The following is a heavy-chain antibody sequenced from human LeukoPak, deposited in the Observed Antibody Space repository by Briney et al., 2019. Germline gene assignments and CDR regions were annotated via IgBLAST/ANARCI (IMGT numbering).Heavy chain of an antibody. D-gene: IGHD4-23*01. V-gene: IGHV3-53*01. Sequence: PGGSLRLSCAASGFTFSSYAMSWVRQAPGKGLEWVSVIYSGGSTYYADSVRGRFTISRDNSKNTLYLQMNSLRAEDTAVYYCASHSSSATVGIDYWGQGTLVTVSS. CDR1: GFTFSSYA. J-gene: IGHJ4*02. CDR3: ASHSSSATVGIDY. CDR2: IYSGGST.